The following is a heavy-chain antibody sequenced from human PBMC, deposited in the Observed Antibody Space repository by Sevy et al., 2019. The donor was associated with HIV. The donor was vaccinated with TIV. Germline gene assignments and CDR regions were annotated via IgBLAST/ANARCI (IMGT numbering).Heavy chain of an antibody. V-gene: IGHV3-74*01. CDR3: ARAQYYDFWSGYLPRGTMDV. J-gene: IGHJ6*02. Sequence: GGSLRLSCAASGFTFSSYWLHWVRQAPGKGLVWVSRINSDGSSTSYADSVKGRFTISRENAKKTLYLQMNSLRAEDTAVYYCARAQYYDFWSGYLPRGTMDVWGQGTTVTVSS. D-gene: IGHD3-3*01. CDR2: INSDGSST. CDR1: GFTFSSYW.